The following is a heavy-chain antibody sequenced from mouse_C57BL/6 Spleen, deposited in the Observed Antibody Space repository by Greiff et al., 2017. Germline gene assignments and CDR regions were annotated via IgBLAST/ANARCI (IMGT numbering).Heavy chain of an antibody. Sequence: VQLQQPGAELVKPGASVKLSCKASGYTFTSYWMHWVKQRPGRGLEWIGRFDPNSGGTKYNEKFKSKATLTVDKPSSTAYMQLSSLTSEDSAVYYCAREAYGNLYAMDYWGQGTSVTVSS. CDR1: GYTFTSYW. CDR3: AREAYGNLYAMDY. CDR2: FDPNSGGT. V-gene: IGHV1-72*01. J-gene: IGHJ4*01. D-gene: IGHD2-1*01.